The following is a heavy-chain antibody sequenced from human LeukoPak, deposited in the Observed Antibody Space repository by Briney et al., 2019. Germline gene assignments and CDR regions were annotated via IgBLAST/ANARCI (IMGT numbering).Heavy chain of an antibody. V-gene: IGHV3-48*04. J-gene: IGHJ3*02. CDR2: IGTSSTTI. CDR1: GFTFSSYT. CDR3: ARDRGAAAGPYDAFDI. Sequence: HPGGSLRLSCAASGFTFSSYTMNWVRQPPGKGLEWVSNIGTSSTTIYYADSVKGRFTISRDNAKNSLYLQMNSLRAEDTAVYYCARDRGAAAGPYDAFDIWGQGTMVTVSS. D-gene: IGHD6-13*01.